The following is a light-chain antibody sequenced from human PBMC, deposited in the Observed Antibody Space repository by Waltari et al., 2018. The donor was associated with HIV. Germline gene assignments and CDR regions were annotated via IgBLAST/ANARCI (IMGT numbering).Light chain of an antibody. CDR3: QQYYITPRT. J-gene: IGKJ1*01. CDR1: QSILQTSSNRNF. Sequence: DIVMTQFPDSLAVSLGERATIRCESSQSILQTSSNRNFLAWYQQKPGQSPRLLIHGASVRESGVPDRFSGSGSGTFFTLSITNLQAEDVAVYYCQQYYITPRTFGQGTKVGVK. V-gene: IGKV4-1*01. CDR2: GAS.